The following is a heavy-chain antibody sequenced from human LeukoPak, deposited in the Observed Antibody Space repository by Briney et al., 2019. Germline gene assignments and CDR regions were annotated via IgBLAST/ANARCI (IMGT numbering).Heavy chain of an antibody. D-gene: IGHD5-18*01. CDR1: GGTFSSYA. Sequence: SVKVSCKASGGTFSSYAISWVRQAPGQGLEWMGGIIPIFSTANYAQKFQDRVTITADESTSTAYMELSSLRSEDTAVYYCARGYGFSPAMVKLFDYWGQGTLVTVSS. CDR2: IIPIFSTA. CDR3: ARGYGFSPAMVKLFDY. V-gene: IGHV1-69*13. J-gene: IGHJ4*02.